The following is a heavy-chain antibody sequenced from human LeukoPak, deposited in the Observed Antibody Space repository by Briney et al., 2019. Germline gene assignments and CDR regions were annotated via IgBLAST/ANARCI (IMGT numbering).Heavy chain of an antibody. D-gene: IGHD5-18*01. CDR2: ISYDGSNK. Sequence: PGRSLGLSCAASGFTFSSYGVHWVRQAPGKGLEWVAVISYDGSNKYYADSVKGRFTISRDNSKNTLYLQMNSLRAEDTAVYYCAKGDSGYSYADIDYWGQGTLVTVSS. J-gene: IGHJ4*02. CDR1: GFTFSSYG. V-gene: IGHV3-30*18. CDR3: AKGDSGYSYADIDY.